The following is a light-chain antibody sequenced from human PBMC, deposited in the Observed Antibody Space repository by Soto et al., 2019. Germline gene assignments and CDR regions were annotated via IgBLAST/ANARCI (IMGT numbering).Light chain of an antibody. CDR3: QQGHNWPLT. CDR1: QSINSE. V-gene: IGKV3-15*01. Sequence: EIVMTQSPATLSLSPGERAALSCMASQSINSELAWYQQKPGQPPRLLIYGASTRATGVPARFTGSESGSEFTLTISGLQSEDFAVYYCQQGHNWPLTFGQGTSLEI. CDR2: GAS. J-gene: IGKJ2*01.